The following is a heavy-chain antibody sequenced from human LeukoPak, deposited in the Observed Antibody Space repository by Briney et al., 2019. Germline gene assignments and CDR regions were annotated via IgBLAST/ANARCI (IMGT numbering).Heavy chain of an antibody. CDR3: ARIRVGATYFDY. D-gene: IGHD1-26*01. V-gene: IGHV2-70*04. CDR1: GFSLSTSGMR. J-gene: IGHJ4*02. Sequence: SGPALVKPTHTLPLTCTFSGFSLSTSGMRVSWIRQPPGKALEWLARIDWDDDKFYSTSLKTRLTISKDTSKNQVVLTITNMDPVDTATYYCARIRVGATYFDYWGQGTLVTVSS. CDR2: IDWDDDK.